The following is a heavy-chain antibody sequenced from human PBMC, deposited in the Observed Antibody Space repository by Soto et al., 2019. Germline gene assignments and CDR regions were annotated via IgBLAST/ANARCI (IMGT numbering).Heavy chain of an antibody. CDR1: GFTFSSYS. J-gene: IGHJ3*02. Sequence: EVQLVESGGGLVQPGGSLRLSCAASGFTFSSYSMNWVRQAPGKGLEWVSYISSSSSTIYYADSVKGRFTISRDNAKNSLYLQMNSLRAEDTAVYYCARDVGLLWFGEFHAFDIWGQGTMVTVSS. CDR3: ARDVGLLWFGEFHAFDI. V-gene: IGHV3-48*01. D-gene: IGHD3-10*01. CDR2: ISSSSSTI.